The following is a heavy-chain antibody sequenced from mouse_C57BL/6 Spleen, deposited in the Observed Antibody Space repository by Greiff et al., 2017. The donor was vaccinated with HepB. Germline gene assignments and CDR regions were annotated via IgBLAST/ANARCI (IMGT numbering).Heavy chain of an antibody. Sequence: VQLQQSGAELVKPGASVKLSCKASGYTFTSYWMHWVKQRPGRGLEWIGRIDPNSGGTKYNEKFKSKATLTVDKPSSTAYMQLSSLTSEDSAVYYGARLGDSNYVNWYFDVWGTGTTVTVSS. J-gene: IGHJ1*03. D-gene: IGHD2-5*01. CDR2: IDPNSGGT. CDR3: ARLGDSNYVNWYFDV. CDR1: GYTFTSYW. V-gene: IGHV1-72*01.